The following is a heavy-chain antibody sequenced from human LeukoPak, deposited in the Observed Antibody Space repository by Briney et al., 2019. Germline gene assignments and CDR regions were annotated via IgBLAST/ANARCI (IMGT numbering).Heavy chain of an antibody. CDR3: AGTMIENKGPFGY. V-gene: IGHV4-34*01. J-gene: IGHJ4*02. CDR1: GGSFIGYY. D-gene: IGHD3-22*01. Sequence: ASETLSLTCAVYGGSFIGYYWSWIRQPPGKGLEWIGEINHSGSTNYNPSLKSRVTISVDTSKNQFSLKLSSVTAADTAVYYCAGTMIENKGPFGYWGQGTLVTVSS. CDR2: INHSGST.